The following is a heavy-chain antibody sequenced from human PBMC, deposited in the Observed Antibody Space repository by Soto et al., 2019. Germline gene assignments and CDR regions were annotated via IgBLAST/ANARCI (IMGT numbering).Heavy chain of an antibody. CDR3: ARESYYGSGSYLYFDY. V-gene: IGHV3-72*01. J-gene: IGHJ4*02. D-gene: IGHD3-10*01. Sequence: PGGSLRLSCAASGFTFSDHYMDWVRQAPGKGLEWVGRTRNKANSYTTEYAASVKGRFTISRDDSKNSLYLQMNSLKTEDTAVYYCARESYYGSGSYLYFDYWGQGTLVTVSS. CDR1: GFTFSDHY. CDR2: TRNKANSYTT.